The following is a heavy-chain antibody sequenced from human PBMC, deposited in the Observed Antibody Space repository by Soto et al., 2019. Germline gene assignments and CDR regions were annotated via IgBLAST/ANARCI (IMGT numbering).Heavy chain of an antibody. D-gene: IGHD3-3*01. CDR1: GGSISSYY. CDR2: IYYSGST. CDR3: ARGGIFGRDSDWFDP. V-gene: IGHV4-59*01. J-gene: IGHJ5*02. Sequence: KPSETLSLTCTVSGGSISSYYWSWIRQPPGKGLEWIGYIYYSGSTNYNPSLKSRVTISVDTSKNQFSLKLSSVTAADTAVYYCARGGIFGRDSDWFDPWGQGTLVTVSS.